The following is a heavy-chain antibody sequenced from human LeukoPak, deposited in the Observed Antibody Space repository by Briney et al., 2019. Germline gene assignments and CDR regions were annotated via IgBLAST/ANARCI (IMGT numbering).Heavy chain of an antibody. CDR3: AKEFNRGLPDY. CDR1: GFTFSSYG. CDR2: ISYDGSKE. V-gene: IGHV3-30-3*01. J-gene: IGHJ4*02. D-gene: IGHD2-21*01. Sequence: GGSLRLSCAASGFTFSSYGMHWVRQAPGKGLEWVAVISYDGSKEYYADSVKGRFTISRDNSKNTLYLQMSSLRAEDTAVYYCAKEFNRGLPDYWGQGTLVTVPS.